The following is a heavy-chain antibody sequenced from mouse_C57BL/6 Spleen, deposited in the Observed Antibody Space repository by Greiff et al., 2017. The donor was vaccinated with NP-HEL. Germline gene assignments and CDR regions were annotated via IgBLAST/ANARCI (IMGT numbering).Heavy chain of an antibody. J-gene: IGHJ2*01. Sequence: QVQLQQPGAELVKPGASVKMSCKASGYTFTSYWITWVKQRPGQGLEWIGDIYPGSGSTNYNEKFKSKATLTVDTSSSTAYMQLGSLTSEDSAVYYCARGCTTVVAPGWGQGTTLTVSS. CDR3: ARGCTTVVAPG. CDR2: IYPGSGST. D-gene: IGHD1-1*01. V-gene: IGHV1-55*01. CDR1: GYTFTSYW.